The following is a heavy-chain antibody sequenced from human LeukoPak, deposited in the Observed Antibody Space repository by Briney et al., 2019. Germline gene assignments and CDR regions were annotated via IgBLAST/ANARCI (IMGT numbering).Heavy chain of an antibody. CDR3: ASGGRAYNF. V-gene: IGHV3-11*01. CDR1: GMRFSDFY. D-gene: IGHD1-14*01. Sequence: PGGSLRLSCAASGMRFSDFYMSWMRQAPGKGLEWISFISSNGNIIHYADSAKGRFTISRDNAKNSLYLHMDSLRVEDTATHYCASGGRAYNFWGPGTAVTVSS. CDR2: ISSNGNII. J-gene: IGHJ4*02.